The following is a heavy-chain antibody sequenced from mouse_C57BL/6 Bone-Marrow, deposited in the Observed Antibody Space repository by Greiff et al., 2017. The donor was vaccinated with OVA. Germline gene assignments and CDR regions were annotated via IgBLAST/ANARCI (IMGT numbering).Heavy chain of an antibody. J-gene: IGHJ2*01. CDR1: GYSFTSYY. V-gene: IGHV1-66*01. D-gene: IGHD2-5*01. CDR2: IYPGSGNT. Sequence: VQLQQSGPELVKPGASVKISCKASGYSFTSYYIHWVKQRPGQGLEWIGWIYPGSGNTKYNEKFKGKATLTADTSSSTAYMQLSSLTSEDSAVYYCARHYSNYVVYFDYWGQGTTLTVSS. CDR3: ARHYSNYVVYFDY.